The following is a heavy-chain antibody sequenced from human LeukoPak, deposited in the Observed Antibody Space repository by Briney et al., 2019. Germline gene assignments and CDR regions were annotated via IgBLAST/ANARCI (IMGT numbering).Heavy chain of an antibody. J-gene: IGHJ4*02. V-gene: IGHV1-46*01. D-gene: IGHD2-21*02. Sequence: ASVQVSCKASGYTFTAYYMHWVRQAPGQGLEWMGIINPSGGSTSYAQKFQGRVTMTRDMSTSTVYMELSSLRSEDTAVYYCARDLIRYCGGDCYSVGYWGQGTLVTVSS. CDR2: INPSGGST. CDR1: GYTFTAYY. CDR3: ARDLIRYCGGDCYSVGY.